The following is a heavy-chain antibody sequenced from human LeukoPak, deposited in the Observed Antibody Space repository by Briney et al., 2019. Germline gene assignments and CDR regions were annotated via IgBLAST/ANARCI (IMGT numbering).Heavy chain of an antibody. V-gene: IGHV2-5*02. CDR1: GFSINTNGMG. Sequence: ESGPTLVNPTQTLTLTCTFSGFSINTNGMGVGWIRQPPGKALEWLALIYWDGVKRYSPSLKTRLTITKDTSKNQVVLTMTNMDPVDTATYYCAHSRGGKETGYFDYWGQGTLVTVSS. CDR2: IYWDGVK. CDR3: AHSRGGKETGYFDY. J-gene: IGHJ4*02. D-gene: IGHD4-23*01.